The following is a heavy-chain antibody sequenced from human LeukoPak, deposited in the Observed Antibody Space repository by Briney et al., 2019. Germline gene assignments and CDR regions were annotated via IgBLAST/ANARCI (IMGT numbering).Heavy chain of an antibody. Sequence: GGSLRLSCAASGFTFSSYWMSWVRQAPGKGLEWVANIKQDGSEKYYVDSVKGRFTISRDNAKNSLYLQMNSLRAEDTAVYYCARIRIPYDYDFWGGYYTGPFDYWGQGTLVTVSS. J-gene: IGHJ4*02. CDR3: ARIRIPYDYDFWGGYYTGPFDY. V-gene: IGHV3-7*01. CDR1: GFTFSSYW. CDR2: IKQDGSEK. D-gene: IGHD3-3*01.